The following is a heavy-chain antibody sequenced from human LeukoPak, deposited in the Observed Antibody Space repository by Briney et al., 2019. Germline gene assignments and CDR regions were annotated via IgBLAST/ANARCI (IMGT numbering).Heavy chain of an antibody. V-gene: IGHV1-8*03. CDR1: GYTFTSYD. CDR3: ARGLSVATWVSYYFDY. CDR2: MNPNSGNT. D-gene: IGHD5-12*01. J-gene: IGHJ4*02. Sequence: GASVEVSCKASGYTFTSYDINWVRQATGQGLEWMGWMNPNSGNTGYAQKFQGRVTITRNTSISTAYMELSSLRSEDTAVYYCARGLSVATWVSYYFDYWGQGTLVTVSS.